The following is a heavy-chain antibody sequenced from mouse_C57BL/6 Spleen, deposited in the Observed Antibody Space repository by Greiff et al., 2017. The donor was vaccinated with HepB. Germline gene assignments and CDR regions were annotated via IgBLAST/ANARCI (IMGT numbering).Heavy chain of an antibody. CDR3: TRYHYGSSYDFDY. CDR1: GYTFTDYE. CDR2: IDPETGGT. J-gene: IGHJ2*01. D-gene: IGHD1-1*01. Sequence: VQLVESGAELVRPGASVTLSCKASGYTFTDYEMHWVKQTPVHGLEWIGAIDPETGGTAYNQKFKGKAILTADKSSSTAYMELRSLTSEDSAVYYCTRYHYGSSYDFDYWGQGTTLTVSS. V-gene: IGHV1-15*01.